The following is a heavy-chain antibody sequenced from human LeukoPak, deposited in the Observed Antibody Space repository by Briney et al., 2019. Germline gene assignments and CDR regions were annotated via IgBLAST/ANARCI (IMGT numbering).Heavy chain of an antibody. V-gene: IGHV3-30*18. D-gene: IGHD5-18*01. CDR2: ISYDGSNK. CDR1: GFAFSDFW. J-gene: IGHJ6*02. CDR3: AKGRGAWIQLWFTQAYYGMDV. Sequence: GGSLRLSCAASGFAFSDFWTSWVRQAPGKGLEWVAVISYDGSNKYYADSVKGRFTISRDNSKNTLYLQMNSLRAEDTAVYYCAKGRGAWIQLWFTQAYYGMDVWGQGTTVTVSS.